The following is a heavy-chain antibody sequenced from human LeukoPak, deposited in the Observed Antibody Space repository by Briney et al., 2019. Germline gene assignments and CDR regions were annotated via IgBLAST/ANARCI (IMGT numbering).Heavy chain of an antibody. V-gene: IGHV4-38-2*02. D-gene: IGHD6-13*01. CDR2: IAHTGST. CDR3: ARGENPHNIHIAIIDY. Sequence: SETLSLTCTVSGYSISSGYYWGWIRQPPGKGLEWIGSIAHTGSTYYNPSLKSRVTLSVDTSKNQFSLKLSSVTAADTAVYYCARGENPHNIHIAIIDYWGQGTLVTVSS. J-gene: IGHJ4*02. CDR1: GYSISSGYY.